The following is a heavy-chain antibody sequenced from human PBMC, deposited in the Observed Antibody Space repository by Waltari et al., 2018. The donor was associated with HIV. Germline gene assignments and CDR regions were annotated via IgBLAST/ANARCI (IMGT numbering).Heavy chain of an antibody. CDR2: INPNSGGT. CDR1: GYTFTGYY. V-gene: IGHV1-2*02. J-gene: IGHJ3*02. CDR3: ARGGYYDSSGYPRRDFDI. D-gene: IGHD3-22*01. Sequence: VQLVQSGAEAKKPGASVKVSCKASGYTFTGYYMHWGRQAPGQGLEWMGWINPNSGGTNYAQKFQGRVTMTRDTSISTAYMELSRLRSDDTAVYYCARGGYYDSSGYPRRDFDIWGQGTMDTVSS.